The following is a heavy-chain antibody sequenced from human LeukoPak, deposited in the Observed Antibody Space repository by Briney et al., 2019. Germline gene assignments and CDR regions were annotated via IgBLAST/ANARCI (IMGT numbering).Heavy chain of an antibody. CDR2: IYSSGFT. CDR3: ARVHIVTGTYFDS. Sequence: PSGTLSLTCTISGDSMSGYSWSWLRQPAGKELEWIGRIYSSGFTEYNLSLDGRVTMSIETSKNQFSLMLDSVTAADTATYYCARVHIVTGTYFDSWGQGALVTVSS. D-gene: IGHD3-10*01. V-gene: IGHV4-4*07. J-gene: IGHJ4*02. CDR1: GDSMSGYS.